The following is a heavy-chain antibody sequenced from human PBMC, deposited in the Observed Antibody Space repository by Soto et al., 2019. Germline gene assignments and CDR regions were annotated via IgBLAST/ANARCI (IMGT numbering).Heavy chain of an antibody. CDR2: IYTSGST. Sequence: NPSETLSLTCTVSGGSISSYYWSWIRQPAGKGLEWIGRIYTSGSTNYNPSLKSRVTMSVDTSKNQFSLKLSSVTAADTAVYYCARVVDNWNDESGWFDPWGQGTLVTVSS. CDR1: GGSISSYY. CDR3: ARVVDNWNDESGWFDP. D-gene: IGHD1-20*01. V-gene: IGHV4-4*07. J-gene: IGHJ5*02.